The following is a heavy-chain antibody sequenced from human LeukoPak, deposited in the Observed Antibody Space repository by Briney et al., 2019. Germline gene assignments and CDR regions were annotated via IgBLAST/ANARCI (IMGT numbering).Heavy chain of an antibody. D-gene: IGHD6-13*01. Sequence: GGSLRLSCAASTFTFSRYSMNWVRQAPGKGLEWVSSISSSGNYIYYADSVKGRFTVSRDNAKNSLYLQMNSLRAEDTAVYYCARDIDSSTGASGTYYYYYGMDVWGNGTTVTVSS. CDR3: ARDIDSSTGASGTYYYYYGMDV. V-gene: IGHV3-21*01. CDR2: ISSSGNYI. J-gene: IGHJ6*04. CDR1: TFTFSRYS.